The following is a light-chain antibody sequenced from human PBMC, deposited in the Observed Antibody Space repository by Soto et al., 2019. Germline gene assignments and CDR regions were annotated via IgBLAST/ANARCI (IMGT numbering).Light chain of an antibody. CDR1: QSVSSSY. J-gene: IGKJ4*01. Sequence: EIVLTQSPGTLSLSPRERATLSCRASQSVSSSYLAWYQQKPGQAPRLLIYGASSRATGIPERFSGSGSGTDFTLTISRLEPEDFAVYYCQQYCSSPVTFGGGTKVEIK. V-gene: IGKV3-20*01. CDR3: QQYCSSPVT. CDR2: GAS.